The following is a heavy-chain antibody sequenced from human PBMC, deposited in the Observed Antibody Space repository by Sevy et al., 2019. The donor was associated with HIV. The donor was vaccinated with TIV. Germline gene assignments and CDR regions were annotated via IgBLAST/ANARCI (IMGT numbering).Heavy chain of an antibody. Sequence: GGSLRLSCAASGFTFSSYTLNWVRQAPGKVLEWVSSISYSSEYIYYADSVKGRFTISRDNAKNSLYLQMNSLRAEDTAVYYCATDKGGYDPFDYWGQGTLVTVSS. V-gene: IGHV3-21*01. CDR2: ISYSSEYI. D-gene: IGHD5-12*01. J-gene: IGHJ4*02. CDR3: ATDKGGYDPFDY. CDR1: GFTFSSYT.